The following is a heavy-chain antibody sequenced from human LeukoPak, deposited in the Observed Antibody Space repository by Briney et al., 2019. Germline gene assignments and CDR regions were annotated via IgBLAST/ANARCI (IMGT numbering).Heavy chain of an antibody. V-gene: IGHV4-61*02. J-gene: IGHJ6*02. D-gene: IGHD3-3*01. Sequence: SETLSLTCTVSGGSISSGSYYWSWIRQPAGKGLEWVGRIYTSGSTNYNPSLKSRVTISVDTSKNQFSLKLSSVTAADTAVYYCARGSTYYDFWSGYPAVLGMDVWGQGTTVTVSS. CDR3: ARGSTYYDFWSGYPAVLGMDV. CDR1: GGSISSGSYY. CDR2: IYTSGST.